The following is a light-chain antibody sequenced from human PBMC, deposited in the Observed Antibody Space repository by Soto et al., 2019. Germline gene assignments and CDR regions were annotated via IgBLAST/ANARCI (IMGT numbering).Light chain of an antibody. J-gene: IGKJ4*01. Sequence: EIVITQTPSTLSVSPGERATLSCRASQSVRSNLAWYQQKPGQAPRLIIYGASTRATGIPARFSGSGSGTDCTLTISSLEPEDVSVYYCQQRSNWPLTLGGGTKVDIK. CDR2: GAS. CDR3: QQRSNWPLT. CDR1: QSVRSN. V-gene: IGKV3-15*01.